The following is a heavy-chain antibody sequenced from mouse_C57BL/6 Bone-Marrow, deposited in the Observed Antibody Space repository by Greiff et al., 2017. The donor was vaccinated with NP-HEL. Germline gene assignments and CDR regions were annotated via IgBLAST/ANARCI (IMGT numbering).Heavy chain of an antibody. Sequence: QVQLQQPGTELVKPGASVKLSCKASGYTFTSYWMHWVKQRPGQGLEWMGNINPRNGGTNYNEKFKGKATLTGDKSTRPAYMQLSNLTSEDTAIYYYPSYYGSRGADYWGQGTTLTVSS. J-gene: IGHJ2*01. V-gene: IGHV1-53*01. CDR1: GYTFTSYW. CDR3: PSYYGSRGADY. CDR2: INPRNGGT. D-gene: IGHD1-1*01.